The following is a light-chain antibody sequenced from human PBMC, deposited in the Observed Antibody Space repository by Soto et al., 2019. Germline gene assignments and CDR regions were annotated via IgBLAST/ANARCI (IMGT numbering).Light chain of an antibody. V-gene: IGKV3-11*01. CDR3: QQRSNWPPEGPST. CDR2: DAS. Sequence: EIVLTQSPATLSLSPGERATLSCRASQSVSSYLACYQQKPGQAPRLLIYDASNRATGIPARCSGSGSGTDFPLTISSLEPEDFAVYYCQQRSNWPPEGPSTFGPGTKVDSK. CDR1: QSVSSY. J-gene: IGKJ3*01.